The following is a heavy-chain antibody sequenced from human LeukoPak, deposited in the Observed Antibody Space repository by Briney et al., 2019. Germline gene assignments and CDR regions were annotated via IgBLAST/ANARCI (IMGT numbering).Heavy chain of an antibody. Sequence: GGSLRLSCAASGFTVSSNYMSWVRQAPGKGLEWVSVIYSGGSTYYADSVKGRFTISRDNSKNTLYLQMNSLRAEDTAVYYCASPGDGYKRYYFDYRGQGTLVTVSS. CDR1: GFTVSSNY. D-gene: IGHD5-24*01. CDR2: IYSGGST. V-gene: IGHV3-53*01. J-gene: IGHJ4*02. CDR3: ASPGDGYKRYYFDY.